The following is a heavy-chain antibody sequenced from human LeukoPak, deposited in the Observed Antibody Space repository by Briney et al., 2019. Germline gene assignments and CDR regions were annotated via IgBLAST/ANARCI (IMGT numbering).Heavy chain of an antibody. D-gene: IGHD6-19*01. CDR3: AKDEDEQWLVRYFDY. Sequence: PGGSLRLSCAASGFTVSSNYMSWVRQAPGKGLEWVSAISGSGGSTYYADSVKGRFTISRDNSKNTLYLQMNSLRAEDTAVYYCAKDEDEQWLVRYFDYWGQGTLVTVSS. CDR1: GFTVSSNY. CDR2: ISGSGGST. J-gene: IGHJ4*02. V-gene: IGHV3-23*01.